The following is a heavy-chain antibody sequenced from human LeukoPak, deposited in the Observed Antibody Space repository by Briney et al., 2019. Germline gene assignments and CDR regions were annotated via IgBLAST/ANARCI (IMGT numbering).Heavy chain of an antibody. D-gene: IGHD3-16*01. Sequence: SETLSLTCTVSGGSISSYYWSWIRQPPGKGLEWIGYIYYSGSTNYNPSLTSRVTISVDTSKNQVSLKLRSVTAADTAVYYCARHGRPYAFDIWGQGTMVTVSS. CDR3: ARHGRPYAFDI. V-gene: IGHV4-59*01. J-gene: IGHJ3*02. CDR1: GGSISSYY. CDR2: IYYSGST.